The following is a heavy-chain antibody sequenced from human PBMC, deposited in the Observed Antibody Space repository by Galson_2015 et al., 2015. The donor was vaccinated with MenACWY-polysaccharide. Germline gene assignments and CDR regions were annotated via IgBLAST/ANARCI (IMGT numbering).Heavy chain of an antibody. CDR2: IKEDGDQK. J-gene: IGHJ4*02. CDR1: GFRFSSYW. V-gene: IGHV3-7*01. CDR3: ARSHRGYQWDYFDY. D-gene: IGHD6-19*01. Sequence: SLRLSCAASGFRFSSYWMSWVRQAPGKGLEWVANIKEDGDQKYYEDSVKGRFTTSRDNANNSLYLQMYGLRVEDTAVYYCARSHRGYQWDYFDYWGQGTLVTVSS.